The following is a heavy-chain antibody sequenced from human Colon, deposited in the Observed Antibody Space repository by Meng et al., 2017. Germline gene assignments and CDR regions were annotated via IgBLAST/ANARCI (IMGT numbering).Heavy chain of an antibody. Sequence: QAQMQDAGPGPVWPSETLSLNCSGSGCSVSSGDYYWSWIRQAPGKGLEWLGYIYYTGNTNYNPSLKNRVSILLDTSNNQFSLKLTSMTAADAAIYYCARVNGVFDEAWFDPWGQGTLVTVSS. CDR2: IYYTGNT. V-gene: IGHV4-61*08. J-gene: IGHJ5*02. D-gene: IGHD2-8*01. CDR3: ARVNGVFDEAWFDP. CDR1: GCSVSSGDYY.